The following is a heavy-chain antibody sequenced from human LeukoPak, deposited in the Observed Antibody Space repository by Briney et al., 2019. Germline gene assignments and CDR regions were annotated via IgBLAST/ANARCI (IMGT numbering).Heavy chain of an antibody. CDR1: ADSISAYY. Sequence: PSETLSLTCTVSADSISAYYWSWVRQPQGKGLEWIAYIHYTGSINYNPSLKSRVTISMDTSKSQFSLHVNSVTAADTAVYYCAKYGGSPANYFDYWGRGTLVTVSS. V-gene: IGHV4-59*08. CDR2: IHYTGSI. D-gene: IGHD1-26*01. J-gene: IGHJ4*02. CDR3: AKYGGSPANYFDY.